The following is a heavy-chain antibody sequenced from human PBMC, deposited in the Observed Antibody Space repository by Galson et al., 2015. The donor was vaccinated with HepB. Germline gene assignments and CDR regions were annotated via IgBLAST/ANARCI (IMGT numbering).Heavy chain of an antibody. J-gene: IGHJ4*02. D-gene: IGHD6-19*01. CDR2: IWYDGSNK. CDR1: GFTFSSYG. V-gene: IGHV3-33*01. Sequence: SLRLSCAASGFTFSSYGMHWVRQAPGKGLEWVAVIWYDGSNKYYADSVKGRFTISRDNSKNTLYLQMNSLRAEDTAVYYCARGLYSSGRGWYFDYWGQGTLVTVSS. CDR3: ARGLYSSGRGWYFDY.